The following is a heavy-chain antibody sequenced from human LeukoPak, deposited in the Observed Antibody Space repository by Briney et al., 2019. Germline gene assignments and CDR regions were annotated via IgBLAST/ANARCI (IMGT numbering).Heavy chain of an antibody. J-gene: IGHJ4*02. Sequence: GRSLRLSCAASGFTFSSHAMHWVRQAPGKGLEWVALISYDGTNKYYADSVKGRFTVSRDDPKNTLYLQVNSLRVEDAAVYYCARSFGGSYAYFDYWGQGTLVTVSS. CDR2: ISYDGTNK. V-gene: IGHV3-30-3*01. D-gene: IGHD1-26*01. CDR1: GFTFSSHA. CDR3: ARSFGGSYAYFDY.